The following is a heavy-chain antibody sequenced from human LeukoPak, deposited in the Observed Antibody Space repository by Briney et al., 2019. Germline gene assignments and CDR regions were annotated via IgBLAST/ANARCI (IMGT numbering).Heavy chain of an antibody. CDR2: ISSSSTYI. CDR1: GFSFSDYY. CDR3: ARGGTGAFDY. D-gene: IGHD2-8*02. Sequence: GGSLRLSCAASGFSFSDYYMSWIRQAPGKGLEWISYISSSSTYISDADSVKGRFTISRDNAKNPLYLQMNSLGVEDTAVYYCARGGTGAFDYWGQGILITVSS. J-gene: IGHJ4*02. V-gene: IGHV3-11*06.